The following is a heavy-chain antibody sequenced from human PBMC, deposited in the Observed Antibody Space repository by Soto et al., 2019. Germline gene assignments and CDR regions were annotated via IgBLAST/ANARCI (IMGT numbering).Heavy chain of an antibody. V-gene: IGHV1-8*01. D-gene: IGHD6-13*01. J-gene: IGHJ4*02. CDR1: GYTFSTYD. Sequence: QVQLVQSGAEVKKPGASVKVSCRASGYTFSTYDIDWARLAPGQGLEWMGSMNPNTGNTEYAQKFQGRVTMTRDTSESTFYMELSSLRSEDTAIYYCARTMGGIAAAGNDYWGQGTLVTVSS. CDR2: MNPNTGNT. CDR3: ARTMGGIAAAGNDY.